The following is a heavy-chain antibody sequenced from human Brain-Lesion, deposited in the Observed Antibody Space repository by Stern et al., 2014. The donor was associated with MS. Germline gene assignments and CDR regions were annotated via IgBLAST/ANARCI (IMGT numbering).Heavy chain of an antibody. Sequence: VQLVESGPGLVKPSQTLSLTCTVSGGSIRRGDYFWSWIRQFPGKGLEWIGYISPSGSTYYNPSLKSRLTISMDTSKSQFSLKLTSVTAADTAVYYCARDGVVRGVTYNWFDPWGQGTLVTVSS. CDR2: ISPSGST. CDR1: GGSIRRGDYF. CDR3: ARDGVVRGVTYNWFDP. J-gene: IGHJ5*02. V-gene: IGHV4-31*03. D-gene: IGHD3-10*01.